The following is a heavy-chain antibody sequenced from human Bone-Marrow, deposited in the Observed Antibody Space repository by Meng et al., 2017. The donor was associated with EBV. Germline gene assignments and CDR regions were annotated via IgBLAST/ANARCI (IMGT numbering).Heavy chain of an antibody. D-gene: IGHD3-10*01. Sequence: VQVVQSGVELKKPGASVKVSCKASGYTMSTFHVHWVRQAPGQGLEWVGLVNPRNGKKNIVQKFQGRITLTSDTSRSTVYLELSNLRSDDTAIYFCARALGEDAGAPPDYWGQGTLVTVSS. V-gene: IGHV1-46*01. CDR1: GYTMSTFH. J-gene: IGHJ4*02. CDR3: ARALGEDAGAPPDY. CDR2: VNPRNGKK.